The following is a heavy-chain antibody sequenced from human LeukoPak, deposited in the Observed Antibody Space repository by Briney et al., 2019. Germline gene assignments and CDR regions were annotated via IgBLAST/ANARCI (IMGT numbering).Heavy chain of an antibody. CDR3: ARDLVVVVGPTLDY. CDR2: INSDSGST. V-gene: IGHV1-46*01. D-gene: IGHD2-15*01. Sequence: ASVKVSCKASGYIFTRYYIHWVRQAPGQGLEWMGIINSDSGSTTYAQKFQGRVTLTRDTSTSTVYMELRGLKSEDTAVYYCARDLVVVVGPTLDYWGQGTLVTVSS. CDR1: GYIFTRYY. J-gene: IGHJ4*02.